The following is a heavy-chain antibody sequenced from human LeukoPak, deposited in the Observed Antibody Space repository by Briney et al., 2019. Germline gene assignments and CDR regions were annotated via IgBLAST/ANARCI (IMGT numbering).Heavy chain of an antibody. CDR2: IIPIFGTA. CDR3: ASGYPDYYRSGKLRTGNDY. V-gene: IGHV1-69*05. Sequence: SVKVSCKASGGTFSSYAISWVRQAPGQGLEWMRGIIPIFGTANYAQKFQGRVTITTDESTSTAYMELSSLRSEDTAVYYCASGYPDYYRSGKLRTGNDYWGQRTLVTVSS. D-gene: IGHD3-10*01. CDR1: GGTFSSYA. J-gene: IGHJ4*02.